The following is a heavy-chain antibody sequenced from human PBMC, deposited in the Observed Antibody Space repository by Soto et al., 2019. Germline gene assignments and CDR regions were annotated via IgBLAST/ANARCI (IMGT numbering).Heavy chain of an antibody. J-gene: IGHJ4*02. V-gene: IGHV3-30*09. CDR3: AREEPHPAPLVF. CDR1: GFTFTRYP. CDR2: ISFDGSIK. Sequence: GGSLRLSCATYGFTFTRYPMHWVRQAPGKGLEWVAGISFDGSIKKYADSVKGRLGVSRDDSKSTLYLEMNSLESEDTAQYFCAREEPHPAPLVFWGQGTRVTVSS.